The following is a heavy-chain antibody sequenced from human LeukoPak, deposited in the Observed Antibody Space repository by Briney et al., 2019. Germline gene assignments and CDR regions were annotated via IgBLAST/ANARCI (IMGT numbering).Heavy chain of an antibody. D-gene: IGHD3-10*01. CDR3: ARDYYGSGSYLTFFDY. CDR2: INHSGST. J-gene: IGHJ4*02. CDR1: GGPFSGYY. V-gene: IGHV4-34*01. Sequence: PSETLSLTCAVYGGPFSGYYWSWIRQPPGKGLEWIGEINHSGSTNYNPSLKSRVTISVDTSKNQFSLKLSSVTAADTAVYYCARDYYGSGSYLTFFDYWGQGTLVTVSS.